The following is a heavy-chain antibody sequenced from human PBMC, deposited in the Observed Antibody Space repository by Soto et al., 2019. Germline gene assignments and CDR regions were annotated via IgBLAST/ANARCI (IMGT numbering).Heavy chain of an antibody. CDR3: ARHLVVVPAMGGWFDP. CDR1: GGSISSSSYY. V-gene: IGHV4-39*01. D-gene: IGHD2-15*01. Sequence: QLQLQESGPGLVKPSETLSLTCTVSGGSISSSSYYWGWIRQPPGKGLEWIGTIYYSGSTYYNPSLKSRVTISVDTSKNQFSLKVSSVTAADTAVYYCARHLVVVPAMGGWFDPWGQGTLVTVSS. J-gene: IGHJ5*02. CDR2: IYYSGST.